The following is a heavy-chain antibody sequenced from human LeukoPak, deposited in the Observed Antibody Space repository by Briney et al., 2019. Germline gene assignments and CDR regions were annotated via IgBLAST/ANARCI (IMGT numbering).Heavy chain of an antibody. CDR1: GGCF. V-gene: IGHV3-74*01. D-gene: IGHD3-22*01. Sequence: GGSLRLSCAASGGCFIHWVRQAPGEGLVGVSHINSDGSWTSYADSFKGRFTISKDNAKNTVYLQMNSLRVEDTAVYYCARVYETNGYLYWGQGSLVTVSS. CDR2: INSDGSWT. CDR3: ARVYETNGYLY. J-gene: IGHJ4*02.